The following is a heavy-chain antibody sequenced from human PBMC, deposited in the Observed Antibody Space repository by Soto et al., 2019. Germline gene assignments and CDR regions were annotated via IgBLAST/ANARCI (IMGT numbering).Heavy chain of an antibody. CDR1: GGTFSSYA. CDR3: ARAGGGTHYFHYGMYV. J-gene: IGHJ6*02. CDR2: IIPIFGTA. V-gene: IGHV1-69*13. Sequence: SVKLSCKASGGTFSSYAISWVRQAPGQGLEWMGGIIPIFGTANYAQKFQGRVTITADESTSTGYMELSSLRSEHTAVSYCARAGGGTHYFHYGMYVWGQGTTVTVS. D-gene: IGHD3-16*01.